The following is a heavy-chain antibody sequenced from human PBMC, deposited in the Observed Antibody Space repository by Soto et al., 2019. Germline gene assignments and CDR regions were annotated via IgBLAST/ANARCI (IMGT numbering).Heavy chain of an antibody. D-gene: IGHD2-21*02. CDR3: TKDIRRNGDYGPHYFDY. J-gene: IGHJ4*02. Sequence: EVRLLESGGGLVKPGGSLRLSCATSGLTFSNYAMSWVRQAPGGGLEWVSSMSGSSSTTYYADSVRGRFTISRDNAKNSLYLQMNSLRAEDTALYYCTKDIRRNGDYGPHYFDYWGQGTLVTVSS. V-gene: IGHV3-23*01. CDR2: MSGSSSTT. CDR1: GLTFSNYA.